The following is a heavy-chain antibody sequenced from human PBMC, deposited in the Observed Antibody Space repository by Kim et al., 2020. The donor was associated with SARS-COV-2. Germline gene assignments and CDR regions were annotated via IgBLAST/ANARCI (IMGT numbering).Heavy chain of an antibody. CDR2: ISTISDNI. J-gene: IGHJ4*02. D-gene: IGHD2-8*01. V-gene: IGHV3-48*02. CDR1: GFTFSSYS. CDR3: VRILAYGFDY. Sequence: GGSLRLSCAASGFTFSSYSMNWVRQAPGKGLEWVLYISTISDNIQYSDSVKGRFTISRDNAHNSVHLQMSSLRDEDTAVYYCVRILAYGFDYWGQGTLVTVSS.